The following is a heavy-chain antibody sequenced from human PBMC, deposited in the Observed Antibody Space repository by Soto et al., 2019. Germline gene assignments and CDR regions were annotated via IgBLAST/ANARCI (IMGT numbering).Heavy chain of an antibody. D-gene: IGHD3-3*01. V-gene: IGHV4-34*01. CDR1: GGSVNGYY. CDR2: INHTGGT. J-gene: IGHJ5*02. CDR3: TTLITVFGLLIPPFDP. Sequence: SETLSLTCAVYGGSVNGYYWNWIRQPPGEGLEWIGEINHTGGTHYNPSLKSRVTMSVDTPKNQFSLRLSSVTAADTAIYYCTTLITVFGLLIPPFDPWGQGTQVTVSS.